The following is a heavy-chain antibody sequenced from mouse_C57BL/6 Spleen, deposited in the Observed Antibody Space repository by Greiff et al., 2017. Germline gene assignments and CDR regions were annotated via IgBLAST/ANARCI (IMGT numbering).Heavy chain of an antibody. V-gene: IGHV1-55*01. CDR3: ARSRVDGLRLPVAY. D-gene: IGHD3-2*02. CDR1: GYTFTSYW. CDR2: IYPGSGST. Sequence: QVQLQQPGAELVKPGASVKMSCKASGYTFTSYWITWVKQRPGQGLEWIGDIYPGSGSTKYNEKFKSKATLTVDTSSSTAYMQLRSLTSEDSAVYYCARSRVDGLRLPVAYWGPGIMVTVSA. J-gene: IGHJ3*01.